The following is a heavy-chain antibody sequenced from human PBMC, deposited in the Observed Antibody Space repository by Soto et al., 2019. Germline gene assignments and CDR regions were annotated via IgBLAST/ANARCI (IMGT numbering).Heavy chain of an antibody. V-gene: IGHV4-30-4*01. J-gene: IGHJ4*02. CDR3: ARGPSGDKVDS. CDR1: GGSISTVDYW. CDR2: IYDGGRT. Sequence: QVQLQESGPGLVKPSQTLSLTCTVSGGSISTVDYWWSWIRQSPDMGLEWIGHIYDGGRTYNNPSLESRVPMSVDTSKSQLSLTLSSVRAADTAVYYCARGPSGDKVDSWGQGTLVTVSS. D-gene: IGHD7-27*01.